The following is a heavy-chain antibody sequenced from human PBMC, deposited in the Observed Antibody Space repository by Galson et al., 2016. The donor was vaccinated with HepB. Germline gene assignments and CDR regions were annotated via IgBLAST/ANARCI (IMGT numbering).Heavy chain of an antibody. CDR3: ATCSRSGSYSCSSFDV. CDR1: GFTFSSYW. CDR2: IKQDGSEK. D-gene: IGHD3-10*01. Sequence: SLRLSCAASGFTFSSYWMSWVRQAPGKGLEWVANIKQDGSEKYYVDSVKGRFTISRDNAKNSVYLQLNSLRAEDTAVYYCATCSRSGSYSCSSFDVWGQGTLVTVS. V-gene: IGHV3-7*03. J-gene: IGHJ4*02.